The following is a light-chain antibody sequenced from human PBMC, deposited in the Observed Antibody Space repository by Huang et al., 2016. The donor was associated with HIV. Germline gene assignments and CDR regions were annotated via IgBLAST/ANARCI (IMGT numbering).Light chain of an antibody. V-gene: IGKV3-20*01. CDR1: QSVTSNY. CDR2: GAA. Sequence: EIVLTQSPGTLSLSPGERATLSCRASQSVTSNYLAWYQQKPGQAPRLLIYGAAPRATGIPDRCSGSGSGTDFTLTISRLEPEDFAVYYCQHYGSSPRTFGQGTKVEIK. CDR3: QHYGSSPRT. J-gene: IGKJ1*01.